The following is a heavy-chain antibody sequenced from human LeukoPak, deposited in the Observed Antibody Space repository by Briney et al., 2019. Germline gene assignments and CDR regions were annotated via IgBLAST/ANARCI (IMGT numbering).Heavy chain of an antibody. D-gene: IGHD3-22*01. CDR3: ASNYYDSSGYYPHFDY. CDR1: VGTFSSYA. V-gene: IGHV1-69*05. Sequence: SVKVSCKASVGTFSSYAISWVRQAPRHGLEWMGGIIPIFGTANYAQKFQGRVTITTDESTSTAYMELSSLRSEDTAVYYCASNYYDSSGYYPHFDYWGQGTLVTVSS. CDR2: IIPIFGTA. J-gene: IGHJ4*02.